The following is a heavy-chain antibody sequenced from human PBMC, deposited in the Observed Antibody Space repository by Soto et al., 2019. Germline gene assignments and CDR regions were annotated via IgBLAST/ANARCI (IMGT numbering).Heavy chain of an antibody. V-gene: IGHV1-69*13. CDR2: IIPIFGTA. Sequence: ASVKVSCKASGGTFGSYAISWVRQAPGQGLEWMGGIIPIFGTANYAQKFQGRVTITADESTSTAYMELSSLRSEDTAVYYCARNNFGVVIGPFDYWGQGTLVTVSS. J-gene: IGHJ4*02. CDR1: GGTFGSYA. CDR3: ARNNFGVVIGPFDY. D-gene: IGHD3-3*01.